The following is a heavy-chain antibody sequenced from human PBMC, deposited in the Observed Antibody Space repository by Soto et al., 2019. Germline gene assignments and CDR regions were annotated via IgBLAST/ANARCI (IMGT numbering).Heavy chain of an antibody. J-gene: IGHJ4*02. Sequence: QVQLQESGPGLVKPSQTLSLTCTVSGDSMGSGGHYYNWIRLLPGKGLEWIGYIYYSGAIHYNPSLRGRVSISIDTSNNQFSLRLISVTAADTALYFCARDKDLEPTVWGYWGQGTQVTVSS. CDR3: ARDKDLEPTVWGY. D-gene: IGHD7-27*01. CDR1: GDSMGSGGHY. CDR2: IYYSGAI. V-gene: IGHV4-31*03.